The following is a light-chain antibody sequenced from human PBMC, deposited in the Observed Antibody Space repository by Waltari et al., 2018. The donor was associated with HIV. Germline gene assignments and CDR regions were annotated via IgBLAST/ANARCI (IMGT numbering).Light chain of an antibody. Sequence: QSALTQPASVSGSPGQSITISCTETSSDVGGYNYVSWYQQHPGKAPRLMICDVSTRPSGLSNRFSGSKSGNTASLTISGLQGEDEADYYCSTYISSSTLGVFGGGTKLTVL. CDR1: SSDVGGYNY. CDR3: STYISSSTLGV. CDR2: DVS. V-gene: IGLV2-14*03. J-gene: IGLJ2*01.